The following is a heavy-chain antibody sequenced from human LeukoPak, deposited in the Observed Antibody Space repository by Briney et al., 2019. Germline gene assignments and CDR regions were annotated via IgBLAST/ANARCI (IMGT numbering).Heavy chain of an antibody. CDR1: GFTLSRYA. CDR2: ISGSGGST. D-gene: IGHD1-26*01. V-gene: IGHV3-23*01. J-gene: IGHJ4*02. Sequence: PGGSLRLSCAASGFTLSRYAMSWVRQAAGKGLEWISAISGSGGSTYYADSVKGRFTISRDNSKNTLYLQMNSLRAEDTAVYYCAKVRSSGSYRGVFDYWGQGTLVTVSS. CDR3: AKVRSSGSYRGVFDY.